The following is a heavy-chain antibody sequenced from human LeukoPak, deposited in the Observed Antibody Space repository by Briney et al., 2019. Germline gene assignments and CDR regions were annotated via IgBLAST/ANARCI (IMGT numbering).Heavy chain of an antibody. Sequence: SETLSLTCAVYGGSFSGYYWSWIRQPPGKGLEWIGEINHSGSTNYNPSLKSRVTISVDTSKNQFSLKLSSVTAADTAVYYCARAPRGSGSYSYWGQGTLVTVSS. J-gene: IGHJ4*02. D-gene: IGHD3-10*01. CDR2: INHSGST. CDR3: ARAPRGSGSYSY. V-gene: IGHV4-34*01. CDR1: GGSFSGYY.